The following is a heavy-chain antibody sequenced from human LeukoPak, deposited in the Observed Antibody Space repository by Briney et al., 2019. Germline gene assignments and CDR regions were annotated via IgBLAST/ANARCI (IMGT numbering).Heavy chain of an antibody. J-gene: IGHJ4*02. V-gene: IGHV3-30*03. D-gene: IGHD6-19*01. CDR3: ARDSGGSLFDL. Sequence: GGSLRLSCAASGFTFSGYVMHWVRQAPGKGLEWVALISYDGSNKYYGDSVKGRFTISRDNSKNTLSLEMSSLRGDDTALYYCARDSGGSLFDLWGQGTLVIVSS. CDR2: ISYDGSNK. CDR1: GFTFSGYV.